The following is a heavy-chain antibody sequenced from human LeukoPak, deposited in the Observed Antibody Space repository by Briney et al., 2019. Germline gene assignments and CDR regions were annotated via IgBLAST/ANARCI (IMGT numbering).Heavy chain of an antibody. J-gene: IGHJ4*02. CDR2: ISSSSSYI. Sequence: PGGSLRLSCAASGFTFSSYSMNWVRQAPGKGLEWVSSISSSSSYIYYADSVKGRFTISRDNAKNSLYLQMNSLRAEDTAVYYCARHPEEKGDWSRGSGGYWGQGTLVTVSS. CDR1: GFTFSSYS. V-gene: IGHV3-21*01. D-gene: IGHD3-10*01. CDR3: ARHPEEKGDWSRGSGGY.